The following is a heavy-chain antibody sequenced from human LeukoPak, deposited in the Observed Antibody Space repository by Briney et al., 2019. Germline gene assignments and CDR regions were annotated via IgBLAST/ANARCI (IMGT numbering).Heavy chain of an antibody. V-gene: IGHV3-23*01. Sequence: GGSLRLSCAASGFTFSSYAMSWVRQAPGKGLEWVSAISGSGGSTYYADSVKGRFTISRDNSKNTLYLQMNSLRAEDTAVYYRAKDSLPFVSGWYYWGQGTLVTVSS. CDR1: GFTFSSYA. J-gene: IGHJ4*02. CDR3: AKDSLPFVSGWYY. D-gene: IGHD6-19*01. CDR2: ISGSGGST.